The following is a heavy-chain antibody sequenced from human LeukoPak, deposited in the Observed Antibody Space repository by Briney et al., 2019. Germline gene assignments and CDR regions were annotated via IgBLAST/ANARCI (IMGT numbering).Heavy chain of an antibody. CDR1: GGSIGSYY. V-gene: IGHV4-59*12. CDR3: ARGRPDSSGYFEDDY. CDR2: IHDSGST. J-gene: IGHJ4*02. D-gene: IGHD3-22*01. Sequence: SETLSLTCAVSGGSIGSYYWSWIRQPPGKGLEWIGYIHDSGSTNYNPSLKSRVTISVDTSKNQFSLKLSSVTAADTAVYYCARGRPDSSGYFEDDYWGQGTLVTVSS.